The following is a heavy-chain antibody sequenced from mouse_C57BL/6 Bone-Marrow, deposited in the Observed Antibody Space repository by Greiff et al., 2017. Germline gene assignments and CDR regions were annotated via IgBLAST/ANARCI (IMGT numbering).Heavy chain of an antibody. Sequence: QVQLQQSGAELVKPGASVKLSCKASGYTFTSYWMPWVKQRPGQGLEWIGEIDPSDSYTNYNQKFKGKATMTVDTSSSTAYMQLSSLKSEDSAVWYRARERAVVKDYWGQGTTLTVSS. D-gene: IGHD1-1*01. V-gene: IGHV1-50*01. CDR1: GYTFTSYW. CDR3: ARERAVVKDY. CDR2: IDPSDSYT. J-gene: IGHJ2*01.